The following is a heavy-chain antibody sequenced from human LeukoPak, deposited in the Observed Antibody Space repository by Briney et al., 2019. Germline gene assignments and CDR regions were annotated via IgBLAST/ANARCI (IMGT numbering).Heavy chain of an antibody. Sequence: PSXXLSLTCXVYGXSISXGGXSWGWIRQPPGKGLEWIGYIYHSGSTYYNPSLKSRVTISVDRSKNQFSLKLSSVTAADTAVYYCARYHDYWGQGTLVTVSS. V-gene: IGHV4-30-2*01. CDR3: ARYHDY. CDR2: IYHSGST. CDR1: GXSISXGGXS. J-gene: IGHJ4*02.